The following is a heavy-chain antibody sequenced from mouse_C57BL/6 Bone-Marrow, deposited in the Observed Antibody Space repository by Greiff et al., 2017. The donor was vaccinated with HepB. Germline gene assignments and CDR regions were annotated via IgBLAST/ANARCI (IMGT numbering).Heavy chain of an antibody. D-gene: IGHD4-1*01. V-gene: IGHV1-82*01. CDR3: ARATGTA. J-gene: IGHJ2*01. Sequence: QVQLKESGPELVKPGASVKISCKASGYAFSSSWMNWVKQRPGKGLEWIGRIYPGDGDTNYNGKFKGKATLTADKSSSTAYMQLISLTSEDSAVYFCARATGTAWGQGTTLTVSS. CDR2: IYPGDGDT. CDR1: GYAFSSSW.